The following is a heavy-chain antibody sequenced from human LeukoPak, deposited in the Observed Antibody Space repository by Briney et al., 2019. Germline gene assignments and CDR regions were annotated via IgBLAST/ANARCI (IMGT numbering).Heavy chain of an antibody. V-gene: IGHV4-34*01. Sequence: SETLSLTCAVYGGSFSGYYWSWIRQPPGEGLEWIGEINHSGSTNYNPSLKSRVTISVDTSKNQFSLKLSSVTAADTAVYYCAREGVVEYYDSSGPFDYWGQGTLVTVSS. CDR1: GGSFSGYY. J-gene: IGHJ4*02. CDR2: INHSGST. D-gene: IGHD3-22*01. CDR3: AREGVVEYYDSSGPFDY.